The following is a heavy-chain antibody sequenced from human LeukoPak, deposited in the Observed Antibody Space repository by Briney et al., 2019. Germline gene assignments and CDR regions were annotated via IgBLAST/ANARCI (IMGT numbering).Heavy chain of an antibody. Sequence: PGGSLRLSCAASGFTFSTYAMSWVRQAPGKGLEWVSSISGSGGSTYYADSVKGRFTISRDNSKNTLYLQMNSLRAEDTAVYYCAKDLKVWSTVTNFDYWGQGTLVTVSS. D-gene: IGHD4-17*01. V-gene: IGHV3-23*01. CDR1: GFTFSTYA. CDR3: AKDLKVWSTVTNFDY. J-gene: IGHJ4*02. CDR2: ISGSGGST.